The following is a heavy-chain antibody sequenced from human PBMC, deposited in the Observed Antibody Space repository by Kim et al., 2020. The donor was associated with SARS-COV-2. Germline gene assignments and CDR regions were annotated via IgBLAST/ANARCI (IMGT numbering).Heavy chain of an antibody. J-gene: IGHJ4*02. D-gene: IGHD3-22*01. Sequence: DSVKSRFAIARDNAKDALYLQMNSLRAEDTAVYYCAGAYYYDRAGYYALSYWGQGTLVTVSS. CDR3: AGAYYYDRAGYYALSY. V-gene: IGHV3-7*04.